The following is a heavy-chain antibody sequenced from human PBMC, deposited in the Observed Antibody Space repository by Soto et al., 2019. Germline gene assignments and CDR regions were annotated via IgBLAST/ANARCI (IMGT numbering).Heavy chain of an antibody. Sequence: EVQLVESGGGLVQPGGSLKLSCAASGFTFSGSAMHWVRQASGKGLEWVGRIRSKANNYATEYAASVKGRVTISGDDSRSTAFLQMDSLKTEDTAAYYCNRIADTVAGTDQFDHWGQGTLVTVSS. CDR1: GFTFSGSA. CDR3: NRIADTVAGTDQFDH. D-gene: IGHD2-15*01. CDR2: IRSKANNYAT. V-gene: IGHV3-73*01. J-gene: IGHJ4*02.